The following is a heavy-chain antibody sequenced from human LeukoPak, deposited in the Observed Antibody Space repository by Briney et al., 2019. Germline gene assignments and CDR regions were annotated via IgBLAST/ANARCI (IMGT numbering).Heavy chain of an antibody. CDR1: GFTFSSYE. D-gene: IGHD6-13*01. J-gene: IGHJ4*02. CDR2: ISSSGSTI. V-gene: IGHV3-48*03. CDR3: AREAFHSSWKKFDY. Sequence: GGSLRLSCAASGFTFSSYEMNWVRQAPGKGLEWVSYISSSGSTIYYADSVKGRFTISRDNAKNSLYLQMNSLRAEDTAVYYCAREAFHSSWKKFDYWGQGTLVTVSS.